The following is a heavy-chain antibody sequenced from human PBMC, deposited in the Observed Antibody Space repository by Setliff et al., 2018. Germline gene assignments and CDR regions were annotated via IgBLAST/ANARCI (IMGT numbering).Heavy chain of an antibody. Sequence: PLETLSLTCAVSGYSITGGYYWGWIRQPPGKGLEWIGSIYHSGSTYYNPSLKSRVTISVDTSKNQVSLKLNSVTATDTAVYYCARDLGHGGDSDYWGQGILVTVPQ. V-gene: IGHV4-38-2*02. J-gene: IGHJ4*02. D-gene: IGHD2-21*02. CDR3: ARDLGHGGDSDY. CDR2: IYHSGST. CDR1: GYSITGGYY.